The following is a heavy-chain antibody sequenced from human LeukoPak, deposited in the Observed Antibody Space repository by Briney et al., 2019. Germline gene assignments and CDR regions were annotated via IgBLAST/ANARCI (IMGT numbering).Heavy chain of an antibody. CDR2: IYYSGST. V-gene: IGHV4-39*02. D-gene: IGHD3-9*01. CDR1: GGSISSSSYY. Sequence: PSETLSLTCSVSGGSISSSSYYWGWIRQPPGKGLEWIGSIYYSGSTHYNPSLKSRVTISVGTSKNHFSLKLSSVTAADTAVYYCARRSDILSYGFDIWGQGTMVIVSS. J-gene: IGHJ3*02. CDR3: ARRSDILSYGFDI.